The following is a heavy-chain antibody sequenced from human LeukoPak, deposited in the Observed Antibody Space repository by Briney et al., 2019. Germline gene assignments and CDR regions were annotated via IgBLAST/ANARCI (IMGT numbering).Heavy chain of an antibody. CDR3: ARHSTSSGTHAFDI. CDR1: GYSFTTFW. CDR2: IYPADSDT. J-gene: IGHJ3*02. D-gene: IGHD6-6*01. V-gene: IGHV5-51*01. Sequence: GESLKISCKASGYSFTTFWIGWVRQMPGKGPEWMGIIYPADSDTKYSPSFQGQVTISADKSINTAYLRWASLKASDTAMYYWARHSTSSGTHAFDIWGQGTMVTVSS.